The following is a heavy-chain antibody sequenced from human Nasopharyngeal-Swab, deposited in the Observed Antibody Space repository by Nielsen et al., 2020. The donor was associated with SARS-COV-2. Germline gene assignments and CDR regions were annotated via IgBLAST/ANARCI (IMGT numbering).Heavy chain of an antibody. CDR3: TRAAQGAYGDYDY. J-gene: IGHJ4*02. Sequence: LTCAASGFTFSGSAMHWVRQASGKGLEWVGRIRSKANSYATAYAASVKGRFTISRDDSKNTAYLQMNSLKTEDTAVYYCTRAAQGAYGDYDYWGQGTLVTVSS. CDR1: GFTFSGSA. CDR2: IRSKANSYAT. V-gene: IGHV3-73*01. D-gene: IGHD4-17*01.